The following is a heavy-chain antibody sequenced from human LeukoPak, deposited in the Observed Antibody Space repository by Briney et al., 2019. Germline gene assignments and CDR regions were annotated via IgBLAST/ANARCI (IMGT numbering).Heavy chain of an antibody. D-gene: IGHD6-13*01. J-gene: IGHJ4*02. CDR3: ARGLGSSWYGD. Sequence: SQTLSLTCTVSGGSISSGDYYWTWIRQPPGKGLEWIGYIYYSGSTYYSPSLKSRATISVDTSKNEFSLRLRSVTAADTAVYYCARGLGSSWYGDWGQGTPVTVSS. CDR1: GGSISSGDYY. CDR2: IYYSGST. V-gene: IGHV4-30-4*01.